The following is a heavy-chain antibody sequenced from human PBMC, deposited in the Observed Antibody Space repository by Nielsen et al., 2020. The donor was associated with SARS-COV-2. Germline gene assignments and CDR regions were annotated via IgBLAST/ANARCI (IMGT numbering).Heavy chain of an antibody. V-gene: IGHV4-30-4*01. Sequence: WIRQPPGKGLEWIGYIYYSGSTYYNPSLKSRVTISVDTSKNQFSLKLSSVTAADTALYYCAGERVGGITIFGVVTRYGMDVWGQGTTVTVSS. CDR2: IYYSGST. CDR3: AGERVGGITIFGVVTRYGMDV. D-gene: IGHD3-3*01. J-gene: IGHJ6*02.